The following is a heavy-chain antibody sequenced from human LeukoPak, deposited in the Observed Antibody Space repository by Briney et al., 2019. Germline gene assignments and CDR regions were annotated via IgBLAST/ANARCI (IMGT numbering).Heavy chain of an antibody. CDR3: ASLEGTSTRGYYFDY. J-gene: IGHJ4*02. Sequence: SETLSLTCTVSGGSISRYYWGWIRQPPGKGLEWSGSIYYSGSTYYNPSLKSRVTISVDTSKNQFSLKLSSVTAADTAVYNCASLEGTSTRGYYFDYWGQGTLVTVSS. CDR1: GGSISRYY. V-gene: IGHV4-39*01. CDR2: IYYSGST. D-gene: IGHD2-2*01.